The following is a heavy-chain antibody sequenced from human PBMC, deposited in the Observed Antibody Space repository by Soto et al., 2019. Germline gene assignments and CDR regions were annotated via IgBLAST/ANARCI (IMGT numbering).Heavy chain of an antibody. CDR2: ISITGGTT. D-gene: IGHD1-1*01. Sequence: VQLLESGGGRTQPGGSLRLSCAASGFSFSSYAMHWVRQAPGKGLEWVSAISITGGTTFYSDSVKGRFTISRDNSKNIFILEMSDLRAEETAGYYCAKGATGTYLVYYLDHWGLGTLVTVSS. CDR1: GFSFSSYA. J-gene: IGHJ4*01. V-gene: IGHV3-23*01. CDR3: AKGATGTYLVYYLDH.